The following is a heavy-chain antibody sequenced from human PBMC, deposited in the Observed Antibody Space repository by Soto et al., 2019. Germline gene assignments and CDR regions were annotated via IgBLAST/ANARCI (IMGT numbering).Heavy chain of an antibody. Sequence: GGSLSLACAGSGFTFSDYWMNWVRQAPGKGLEWVANIKKDGGGELYVDSVKGRFTISRDNAKVSLFLKVINLRAGDTAMYCSVRSWARLPPDYWGQGTLVTVSS. D-gene: IGHD4-17*01. CDR2: IKKDGGGE. V-gene: IGHV3-7*03. CDR1: GFTFSDYW. CDR3: VRSWARLPPDY. J-gene: IGHJ4*02.